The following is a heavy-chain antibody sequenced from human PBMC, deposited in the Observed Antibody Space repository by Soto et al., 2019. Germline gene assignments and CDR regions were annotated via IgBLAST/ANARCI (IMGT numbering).Heavy chain of an antibody. CDR3: ARAWVVVTAPDY. CDR1: GYTFTSYA. CDR2: INAGNGNT. J-gene: IGHJ4*02. V-gene: IGHV1-3*01. D-gene: IGHD2-21*02. Sequence: ASVKVSCKASGYTFTSYAMHWVRQAPGQRLEWMGWINAGNGNTKYSQKFQGRVTITRDTSASTAYMELSSLRSEDTAVYYCARAWVVVTAPDYCGQGTLVTVS.